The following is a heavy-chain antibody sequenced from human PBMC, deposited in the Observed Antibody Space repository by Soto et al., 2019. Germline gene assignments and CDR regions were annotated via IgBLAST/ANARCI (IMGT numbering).Heavy chain of an antibody. V-gene: IGHV1-46*01. CDR2: INPSGGGT. CDR3: ARDLLGDFTFDY. D-gene: IGHD2-21*02. J-gene: IGHJ4*02. CDR1: GYTFTGYY. Sequence: ASVKVSCKASGYTFTGYYMHWVRQAPGQGLEWMGIINPSGGGTSYAQKFQGRVTMTRDTSTSTVYMELSSLRSEDTAVYYCARDLLGDFTFDYWGQGTLVTVSS.